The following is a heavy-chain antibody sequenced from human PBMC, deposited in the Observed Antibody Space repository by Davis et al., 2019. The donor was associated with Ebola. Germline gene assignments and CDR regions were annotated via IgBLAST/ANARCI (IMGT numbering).Heavy chain of an antibody. Sequence: PGGSLRLSCTVSGFTFRDSAMSWVRRAPGKGLEWVSSISVTGSIRHHADSVEGRFTVSRDNSKNTVYLHMSSLRAEDTAVYYCARDEGIMGLDPWGQGTLVTVSS. J-gene: IGHJ5*02. V-gene: IGHV3-23*01. CDR1: GFTFRDSA. CDR2: ISVTGSIR. D-gene: IGHD2-8*01. CDR3: ARDEGIMGLDP.